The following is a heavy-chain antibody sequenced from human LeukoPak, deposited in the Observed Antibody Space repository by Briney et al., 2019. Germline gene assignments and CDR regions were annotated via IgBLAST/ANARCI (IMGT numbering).Heavy chain of an antibody. CDR2: ISSSSSYI. J-gene: IGHJ4*02. CDR3: ARATVATIWENYFDY. V-gene: IGHV3-21*01. D-gene: IGHD5-12*01. Sequence: PGGSLRLCCAASGFTFSSYSMNWVRQAPGKGLEWVSSISSSSSYIYYADSVKGRFTISRDNAKNSLYLQMDSLRAEDTAVYYCARATVATIWENYFDYWGQGTLVTVSS. CDR1: GFTFSSYS.